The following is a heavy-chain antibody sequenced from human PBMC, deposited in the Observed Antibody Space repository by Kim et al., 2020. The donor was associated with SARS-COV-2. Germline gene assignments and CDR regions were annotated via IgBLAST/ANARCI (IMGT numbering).Heavy chain of an antibody. J-gene: IGHJ3*01. CDR1: LGSISSSAYY. V-gene: IGHV4-39*01. CDR2: IYYSGTT. CDR3: ASDSLDSDAFDF. D-gene: IGHD2-21*01. Sequence: SETLSLTCTVSLGSISSSAYYWGWIRQAPGKGLEWIGSIYYSGTTYYNPSLKSRVTISVDKSKNQFSLKLSSVTATDTAVYFCASDSLDSDAFDFWGPGTMVTVSS.